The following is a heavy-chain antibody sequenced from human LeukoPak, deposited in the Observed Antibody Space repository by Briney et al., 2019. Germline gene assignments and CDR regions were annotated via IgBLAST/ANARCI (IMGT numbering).Heavy chain of an antibody. CDR3: AHDRSCINDVCHGAFDY. D-gene: IGHD2-8*01. CDR1: VIIFSGYA. J-gene: IGHJ4*02. CDR2: ISGSGGST. Sequence: GGSLRLSCAASVIIFSGYAMSWVRQAPGKGLEWVSTISGSGGSTYYADSVKGRFTISRDNSKNTVYLQMNSLRAEDTAVYYGAHDRSCINDVCHGAFDYWGQGTLVTVSS. V-gene: IGHV3-23*01.